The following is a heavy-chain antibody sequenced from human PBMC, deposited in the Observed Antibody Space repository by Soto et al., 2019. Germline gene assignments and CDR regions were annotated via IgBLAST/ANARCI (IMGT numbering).Heavy chain of an antibody. CDR2: IKEDGSRK. Sequence: GGALRLSCAASGFIFSDYWLAWARQAPGKGLEWVANIKEDGSRKYYMESAKGRITISRDNAKNSLFLQMNSLRVEDTAVYYWVSFDPIASWGQGTLVTVSS. CDR1: GFIFSDYW. J-gene: IGHJ1*01. CDR3: VSFDPIAS. D-gene: IGHD2-21*01. V-gene: IGHV3-7*01.